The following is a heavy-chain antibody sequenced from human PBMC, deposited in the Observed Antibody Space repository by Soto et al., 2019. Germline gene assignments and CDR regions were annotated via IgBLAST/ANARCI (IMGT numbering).Heavy chain of an antibody. CDR1: GGSFSGYY. J-gene: IGHJ4*02. CDR2: INHSGST. Sequence: PSETLSLTCAVYGGSFSGYYWSWIRQPPGKGLEWIGEINHSGSTNYNPSLKSRVTISVDTSKNQFSLKLSSVTAADTAVYYCARVPYGDYYFDYWGQGTLVTSPQ. CDR3: ARVPYGDYYFDY. D-gene: IGHD4-17*01. V-gene: IGHV4-34*01.